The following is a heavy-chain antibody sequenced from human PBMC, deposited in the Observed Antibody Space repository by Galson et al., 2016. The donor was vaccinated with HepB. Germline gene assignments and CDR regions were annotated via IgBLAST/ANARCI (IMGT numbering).Heavy chain of an antibody. J-gene: IGHJ3*01. Sequence: SETLSLTCAVSGGSISTDSWWHWVRQPPGQGLEWIGEIYHDGGTNYNPSLKSRLSMSVDKSKNQFSLNLSSVTAADAAVYYCARVTCGGGACQDVFALWGQGIMVTVSS. CDR3: ARVTCGGGACQDVFAL. D-gene: IGHD2-21*02. CDR1: GGSISTDSW. V-gene: IGHV4-4*02. CDR2: IYHDGGT.